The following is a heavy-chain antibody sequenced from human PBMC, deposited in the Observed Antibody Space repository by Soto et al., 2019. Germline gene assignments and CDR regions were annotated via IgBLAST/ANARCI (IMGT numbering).Heavy chain of an antibody. D-gene: IGHD2-21*01. CDR2: IYYSGST. J-gene: IGHJ6*03. CDR1: GGSISSGDYY. V-gene: IGHV4-30-4*01. CDR3: ARGRGGIANHIPYHYYYMDV. Sequence: SETLSLTCTVSGGSISSGDYYWSWIRQPPGKGLEWIGYIYYSGSTNYNPSLKSRVTISVDTSKNQFSLKLSSVTAADTAVYYCARGRGGIANHIPYHYYYMDVWGKGTTVTVSS.